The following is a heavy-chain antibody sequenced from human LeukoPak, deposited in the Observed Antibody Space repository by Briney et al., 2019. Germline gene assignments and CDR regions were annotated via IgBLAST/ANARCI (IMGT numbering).Heavy chain of an antibody. D-gene: IGHD5-24*01. Sequence: SETLSLTCTVSGGSISSGGYYWRWIRQHPGKGLEWIGYIYYSGSTYYNPSLKSRVTISVDTSKNQFSLKLSSVTAADTAVYYCATTQRALFDGYNAGGYWGQGTLVTVSS. CDR2: IYYSGST. CDR3: ATTQRALFDGYNAGGY. J-gene: IGHJ4*02. V-gene: IGHV4-31*03. CDR1: GGSISSGGYY.